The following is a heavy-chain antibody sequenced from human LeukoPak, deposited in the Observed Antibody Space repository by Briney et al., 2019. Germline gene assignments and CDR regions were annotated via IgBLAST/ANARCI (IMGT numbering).Heavy chain of an antibody. CDR1: GFTLSSYA. D-gene: IGHD3-16*02. V-gene: IGHV3-30*18. Sequence: GGSLRLSCAASGFTLSSYAMHWVRQAPGKGLEWVAVISYDGSNKYYADSVKGRFTISRDNSKNTLYLQMNSLRAEDTAVYYCAKSHYDYVWGSYRNDAFDIWGQGTMVTVPS. CDR2: ISYDGSNK. CDR3: AKSHYDYVWGSYRNDAFDI. J-gene: IGHJ3*02.